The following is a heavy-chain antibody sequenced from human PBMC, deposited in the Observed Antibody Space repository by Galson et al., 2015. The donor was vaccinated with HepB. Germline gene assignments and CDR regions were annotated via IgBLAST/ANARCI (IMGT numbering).Heavy chain of an antibody. J-gene: IGHJ4*02. V-gene: IGHV1-69*13. CDR1: GGTFSSYA. Sequence: SVKVSCKASGGTFSSYAISWARQAPGQGLEWMGGIIPIFGTANYAQKFQGRVTITADESTSTAYMELSSLRSEDTAVYYCARGRYYDSSGYPDYWGQGTLVTVSS. CDR3: ARGRYYDSSGYPDY. CDR2: IIPIFGTA. D-gene: IGHD3-22*01.